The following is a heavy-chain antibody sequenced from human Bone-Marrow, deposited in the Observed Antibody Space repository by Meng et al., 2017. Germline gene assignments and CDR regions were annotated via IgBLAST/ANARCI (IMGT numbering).Heavy chain of an antibody. CDR2: INSDGSST. V-gene: IGHV3-74*01. CDR1: GFTFSSYW. J-gene: IGHJ2*01. Sequence: GGSLRLSCAASGFTFSSYWMHWVRQAPGKGLVWVSRINSDGSSTSYADSVKGRFTISRDNAKNTLYLQMNSLRAEDTAVYYCARAVTTVTRVRWYFDLWGRGTLVTVSS. CDR3: ARAVTTVTRVRWYFDL. D-gene: IGHD4-17*01.